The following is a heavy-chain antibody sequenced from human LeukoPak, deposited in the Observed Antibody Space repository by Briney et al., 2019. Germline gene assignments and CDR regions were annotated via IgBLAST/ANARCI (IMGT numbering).Heavy chain of an antibody. CDR3: ARRLLGTTGTTLGYYGMDV. J-gene: IGHJ6*02. V-gene: IGHV1-24*01. D-gene: IGHD1-1*01. CDR2: FDPEDGET. CDR1: GYTLTELS. Sequence: GASVKVSCKVSGYTLTELSMHWVRQAPGKGLEWMGGFDPEDGETIHAQKFQGRVTMTEDTSTDTAYMELSSLRSEDTAVYYCARRLLGTTGTTLGYYGMDVWGQGTTVTVSS.